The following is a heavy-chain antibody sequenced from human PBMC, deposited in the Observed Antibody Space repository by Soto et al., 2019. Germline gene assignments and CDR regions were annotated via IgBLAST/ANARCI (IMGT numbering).Heavy chain of an antibody. CDR1: GYTSTSYG. CDR2: ISAYNGNT. CDR3: ARDPGLIAAAGTVDY. V-gene: IGHV1-18*01. J-gene: IGHJ4*02. D-gene: IGHD6-13*01. Sequence: QVQLVQSGAEVKKPGASLKVSCKASGYTSTSYGITWVRQAPGQGLEWMGWISAYNGNTNYAQKLQGRVTMTTDTSTNTAYMELRSLRSDDTAVYFCARDPGLIAAAGTVDYWGQGTLVTVSS.